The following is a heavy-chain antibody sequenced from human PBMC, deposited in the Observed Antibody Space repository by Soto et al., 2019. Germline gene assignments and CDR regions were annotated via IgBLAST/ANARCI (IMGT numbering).Heavy chain of an antibody. J-gene: IGHJ4*02. CDR1: GFTFSSYA. Sequence: QTGGSLRLSCAASGFTFSSYAMSWVRQAPGRGLDWVSAISCSGDITYSADSVKGRFTISRDNSQNTLYLQMNSPRAEDTAVYYFAVNGYDYWGQGTQVTVSS. D-gene: IGHD1-1*01. CDR3: AVNGYDY. CDR2: ISCSGDIT. V-gene: IGHV3-23*01.